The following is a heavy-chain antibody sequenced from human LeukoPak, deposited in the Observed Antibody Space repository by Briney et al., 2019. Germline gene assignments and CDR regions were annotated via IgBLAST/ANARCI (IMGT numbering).Heavy chain of an antibody. Sequence: GGSLRLSCAASGFTFSDYYMSWIRQAPGKGLEWVSYIRSSSSYTNYADSVTGRFTISRDNAKNSLYLQMNSLRAEDTAVYYCARGYYDNSGYYFPFDYWGQGTLVTVSS. D-gene: IGHD3-22*01. V-gene: IGHV3-11*06. CDR1: GFTFSDYY. J-gene: IGHJ4*02. CDR3: ARGYYDNSGYYFPFDY. CDR2: IRSSSSYT.